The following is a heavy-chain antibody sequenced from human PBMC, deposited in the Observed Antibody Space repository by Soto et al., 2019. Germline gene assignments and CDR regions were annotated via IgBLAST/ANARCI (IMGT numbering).Heavy chain of an antibody. V-gene: IGHV3-30*18. Sequence: QVQLAESGGGVVQPGRSLRLSCAASGFTFSSYGMHWVRQAPGKGLEWVAVISYDGSNKYYADSVKGRFTISRDNSKNTLYLQMNSLRAEDTAVYYCAKRYSGYDYDSSSYYYYYMDVWGKGTTVTVSS. CDR3: AKRYSGYDYDSSSYYYYYMDV. CDR2: ISYDGSNK. CDR1: GFTFSSYG. D-gene: IGHD5-12*01. J-gene: IGHJ6*03.